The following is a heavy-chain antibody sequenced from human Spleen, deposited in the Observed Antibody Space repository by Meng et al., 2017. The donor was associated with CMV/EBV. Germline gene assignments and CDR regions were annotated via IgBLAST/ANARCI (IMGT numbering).Heavy chain of an antibody. CDR1: VGSFSGYY. V-gene: IGHV4-34*01. D-gene: IGHD2-2*01. Sequence: QGQRRGSGPGLVKPSGTLSPTCAVYVGSFSGYYWSWIRQPPGKGLEWIGEINHSGSTNYNPSLKSRVTISVDTSKNQFSLKLSSVTAADTAVYYCARDRGVPAAPDYWGQGTLVTVSS. CDR3: ARDRGVPAAPDY. J-gene: IGHJ4*02. CDR2: INHSGST.